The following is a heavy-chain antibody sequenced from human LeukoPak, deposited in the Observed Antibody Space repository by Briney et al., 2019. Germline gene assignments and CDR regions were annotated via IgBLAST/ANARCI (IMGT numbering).Heavy chain of an antibody. CDR2: INPNSGGT. V-gene: IGHV1-2*02. CDR1: GYTFTGYS. CDR3: ARGGASAAPLNWFDP. Sequence: ASVKVSCRASGYTFTGYSMHWVRQAPGQGLEWMGWINPNSGGTNYAQNFQGRVTMTRNTSISTAYMELSRLGSDDTALYYCARGGASAAPLNWFDPWGQGTLVTVSS. J-gene: IGHJ5*02. D-gene: IGHD2-2*01.